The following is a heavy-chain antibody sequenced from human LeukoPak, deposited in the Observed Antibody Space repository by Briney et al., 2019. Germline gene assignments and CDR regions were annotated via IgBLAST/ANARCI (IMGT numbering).Heavy chain of an antibody. J-gene: IGHJ6*02. CDR3: ARQDTAMVLYYYGMDV. CDR1: GFPFSSYE. V-gene: IGHV3-48*03. D-gene: IGHD5-18*01. CDR2: ISSSGSTI. Sequence: GGSLRLSCAATGFPFSSYEMNWVRQAPGKGLEWVSYISSSGSTIYYADSVKGRFTISRDNAKNSLYLQMNSLRAEDTAVYYCARQDTAMVLYYYGMDVWGQGTTVTVSS.